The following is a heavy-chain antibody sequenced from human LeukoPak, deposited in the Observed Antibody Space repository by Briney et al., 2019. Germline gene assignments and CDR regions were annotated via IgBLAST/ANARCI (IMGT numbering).Heavy chain of an antibody. CDR3: ALSGGVCISTSCFYFDY. J-gene: IGHJ4*02. Sequence: GAPLKISCKGSGYSFTSYWIGWGRQLPGKGLGWLGIIYPGNSETSSRTSFKGQVTISADKSISTAYRQWSSWNASTTAMYYCALSGGVCISTSCFYFDYWGQGTLVTFSS. CDR1: GYSFTSYW. CDR2: IYPGNSET. D-gene: IGHD2-2*01. V-gene: IGHV5-51*01.